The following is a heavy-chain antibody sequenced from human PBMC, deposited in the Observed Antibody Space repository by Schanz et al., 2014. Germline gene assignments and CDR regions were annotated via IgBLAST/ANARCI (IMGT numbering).Heavy chain of an antibody. V-gene: IGHV3-11*01. CDR3: AKDRQTTVNRVGYYYGMDV. J-gene: IGHJ6*02. D-gene: IGHD4-4*01. CDR2: ISSVGISK. CDR1: EFTFSSYT. Sequence: VQLVESGGGLVKPGGSLRISCAASEFTFSSYTMSWVRQAPGKGLEWVSYISSVGISKYYADPVKGRFTISRDSAKNSLYLQMNSLRAEDTAVYYCAKDRQTTVNRVGYYYGMDVWGQGTTVTVSS.